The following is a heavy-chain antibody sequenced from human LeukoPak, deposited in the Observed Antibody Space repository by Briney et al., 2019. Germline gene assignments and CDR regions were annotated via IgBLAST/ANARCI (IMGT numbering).Heavy chain of an antibody. CDR2: SYHSGSI. D-gene: IGHD5-12*01. J-gene: IGHJ5*02. Sequence: TLSLTCAVSGGSISNGGYSWSRIPQQPGKCLGWIRYSYHSGSIYYNPSLKSRVTISVDRSTNQFSLKLSSMTAEDTAVYYSATASKYSDYGWFDPWGQGTLVTVSS. CDR1: GGSISNGGYS. CDR3: ATASKYSDYGWFDP. V-gene: IGHV4-30-2*01.